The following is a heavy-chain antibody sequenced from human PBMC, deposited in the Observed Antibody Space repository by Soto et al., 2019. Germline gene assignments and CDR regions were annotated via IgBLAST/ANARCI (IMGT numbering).Heavy chain of an antibody. J-gene: IGHJ4*02. CDR2: IKSNTDGGTT. CDR1: GFTFSNAW. CDR3: YLRYFDWYPYY. V-gene: IGHV3-15*01. D-gene: IGHD3-9*01. Sequence: EVQLVESGGGLVKPGGSLRLSCAASGFTFSNAWMSWVRQAPGKGLEWVGRIKSNTDGGTTDYAAPVKGRFTISRDDSKNTLYLQMNSLKTEDTAVYYCYLRYFDWYPYYWGQGTLVTVSS.